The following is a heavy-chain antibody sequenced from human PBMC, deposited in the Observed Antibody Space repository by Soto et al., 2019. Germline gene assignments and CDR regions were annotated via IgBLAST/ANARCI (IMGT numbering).Heavy chain of an antibody. V-gene: IGHV1-18*01. CDR1: GYPFTSYG. J-gene: IGHJ6*02. Sequence: DSVKVSCKSSGYPFTSYGISWVRQAPVQGLEWMGWISAYNGNTNYAQKLQGRVTMTTDTSTSTAYMELRSLRSDDTAVYYCARDHRGSSSYYYYGMDVWGQGTTVTVSS. CDR3: ARDHRGSSSYYYYGMDV. CDR2: ISAYNGNT. D-gene: IGHD6-6*01.